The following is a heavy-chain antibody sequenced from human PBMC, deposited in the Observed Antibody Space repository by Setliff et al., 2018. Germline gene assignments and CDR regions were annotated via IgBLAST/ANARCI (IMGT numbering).Heavy chain of an antibody. V-gene: IGHV4-39*07. D-gene: IGHD3-10*01. CDR1: GASISTTYYY. CDR3: ATDGPVLNGDYIS. J-gene: IGHJ5*02. Sequence: LSLTCSVSGASISTTYYYWDWIRQSPEKGLEWIGAIYHNGITYYNPSVKSRVTISVDKSKNQFSLSLRSVTAADTAVYYCATDGPVLNGDYISWGQGTLVTVSS. CDR2: IYHNGIT.